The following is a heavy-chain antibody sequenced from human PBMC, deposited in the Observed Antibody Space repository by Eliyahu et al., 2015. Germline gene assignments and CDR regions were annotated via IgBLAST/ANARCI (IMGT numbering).Heavy chain of an antibody. D-gene: IGHD3-3*01. J-gene: IGHJ4*02. CDR2: IYWNGDQ. Sequence: QITLKESGPTLVKPTQTLTLTCTFSGFSLXTSGVAVGWIRQTPGKALEWLALIYWNGDQRYSPSLQSRLTITKDTSKNQVVLTMTNADPVDTATYYCAHRGSSIFGVLTFDYWGQGTLVTVSS. CDR1: GFSLXTSGVA. V-gene: IGHV2-5*01. CDR3: AHRGSSIFGVLTFDY.